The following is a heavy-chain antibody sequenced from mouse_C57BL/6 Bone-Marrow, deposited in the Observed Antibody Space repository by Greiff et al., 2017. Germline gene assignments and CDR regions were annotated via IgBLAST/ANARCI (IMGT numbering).Heavy chain of an antibody. CDR3: TTEYINYLFAY. CDR2: IDPENGDT. V-gene: IGHV14-4*01. CDR1: GFNIKDDY. Sequence: VQLQQSGAELVRPGASVKLSCTASGFNIKDDYMHWVKQRPEQGLEWIGWIDPENGDTEYASKFQGKATITAATSSNTAYLQLSSLTSEDTAVYYCTTEYINYLFAYWGQGTLVTVSA. D-gene: IGHD2-5*01. J-gene: IGHJ3*01.